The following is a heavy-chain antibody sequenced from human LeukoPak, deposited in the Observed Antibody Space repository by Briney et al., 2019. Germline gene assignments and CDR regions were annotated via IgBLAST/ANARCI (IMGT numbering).Heavy chain of an antibody. D-gene: IGHD3-10*01. CDR1: GGTFSSYT. V-gene: IGHV1-69*13. CDR2: IIPIFGTA. Sequence: ASVKVSCKASGGTFSSYTISWVRQAPGQGLEWMGGIIPIFGTANYAQKFQGRVTITADESTSTAYMELSSLRSEDTAVYYCARGSVRGVITPNWFDPWGQGTLVTVSS. CDR3: ARGSVRGVITPNWFDP. J-gene: IGHJ5*02.